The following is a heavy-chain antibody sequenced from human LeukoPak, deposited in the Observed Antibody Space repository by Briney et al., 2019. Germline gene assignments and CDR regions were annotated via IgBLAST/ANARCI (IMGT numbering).Heavy chain of an antibody. D-gene: IGHD5-18*01. J-gene: IGHJ4*02. CDR3: ARQLYSYGAYFDY. Sequence: SETLSLTCTVSGGSISSSNYYWGWIRQPPGKGLEWIGSIYYSGSTYYNPSLKSRVTISVDTSKNQFSLKLSSVTTADTAVYYCARQLYSYGAYFDYWGQGTLVTVSS. CDR2: IYYSGST. V-gene: IGHV4-39*01. CDR1: GGSISSSNYY.